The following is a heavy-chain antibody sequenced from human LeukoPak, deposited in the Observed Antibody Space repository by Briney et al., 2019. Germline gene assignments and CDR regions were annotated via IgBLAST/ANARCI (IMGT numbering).Heavy chain of an antibody. CDR1: GGSISSHY. Sequence: PSETLSLTCTVSGGSISSHYWSWIRQPPGKGLEWIGSIYNSGSTYYNPSLKSRVTISVDTSKNQFSLKLISVTAADTAVYYCARGPYQLPLAYFDYWGQGTLVTVSS. D-gene: IGHD2-2*01. J-gene: IGHJ4*02. CDR2: IYNSGST. CDR3: ARGPYQLPLAYFDY. V-gene: IGHV4-59*11.